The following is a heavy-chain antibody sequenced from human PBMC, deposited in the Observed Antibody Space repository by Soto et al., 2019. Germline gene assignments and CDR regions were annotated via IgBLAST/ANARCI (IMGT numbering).Heavy chain of an antibody. CDR2: MNPNNGNT. CDR3: ATRHARYGPIYLDY. D-gene: IGHD1-1*01. Sequence: ASVKVSCKASGHTFSTYDINWVRQATGQGLEWMGWMNPNNGNTGYAQKFQGRVTMTRNTSISTAYLELSGLKYEDTAVYYCATRHARYGPIYLDYWGQGTLVTVSS. CDR1: GHTFSTYD. J-gene: IGHJ4*02. V-gene: IGHV1-8*01.